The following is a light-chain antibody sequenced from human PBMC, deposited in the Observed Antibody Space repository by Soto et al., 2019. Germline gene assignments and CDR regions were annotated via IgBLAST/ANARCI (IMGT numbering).Light chain of an antibody. Sequence: EFVLTQSPATLSLSPGERATLSCRASQSVSSYLAWYQQKPGQAPRLLIYDASNRATGIPARFSGSGSGTDFTLTISSLEPEDFAVYYCQQRSNWPPGLTFGGGTKVAIK. CDR2: DAS. CDR3: QQRSNWPPGLT. CDR1: QSVSSY. V-gene: IGKV3-11*01. J-gene: IGKJ4*01.